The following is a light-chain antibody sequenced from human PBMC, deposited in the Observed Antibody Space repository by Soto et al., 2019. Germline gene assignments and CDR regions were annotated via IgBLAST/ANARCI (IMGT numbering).Light chain of an antibody. V-gene: IGLV2-14*01. Sequence: QSVLTQPASVSGSPGQSITISCTGTSSDVGGYNHVSWYQQHPGKAPKLMIYEVRNRPSGVSDRFSASKSGNTASLTISGIQADDEADYYCSSYASTSSYVFGTGTKLTVL. CDR1: SSDVGGYNH. CDR3: SSYASTSSYV. J-gene: IGLJ1*01. CDR2: EVR.